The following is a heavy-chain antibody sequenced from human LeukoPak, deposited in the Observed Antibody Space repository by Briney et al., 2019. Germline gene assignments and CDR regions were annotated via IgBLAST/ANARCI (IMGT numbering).Heavy chain of an antibody. CDR1: GFSFSRFA. CDR3: ARGQEFDDGVFDS. V-gene: IGHV3-23*01. CDR2: TRSNGATA. D-gene: IGHD1-1*01. J-gene: IGHJ4*02. Sequence: GGSLRLSCAASGFSFSRFAMTWVRQAPGKGLEWVSTTRSNGATASNADSVKGRFTISRDNSKNTVYLQVNSLRVEDTAIYYCARGQEFDDGVFDSWGQGTLVTVSS.